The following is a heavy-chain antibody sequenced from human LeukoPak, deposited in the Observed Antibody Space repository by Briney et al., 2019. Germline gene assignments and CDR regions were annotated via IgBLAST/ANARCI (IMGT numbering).Heavy chain of an antibody. CDR2: IYYSGST. CDR3: ARDNGDYEYSY. D-gene: IGHD4-17*01. Sequence: SKTLSLTCTVSGGSISSYYWSWIRQPPGKGLEWIGYIYYSGSTNYNPSLKSRVTISVDTSKNQFSLKLSSVTAADTAVYYCARDNGDYEYSYWGQGTLVTVSS. CDR1: GGSISSYY. J-gene: IGHJ4*02. V-gene: IGHV4-59*01.